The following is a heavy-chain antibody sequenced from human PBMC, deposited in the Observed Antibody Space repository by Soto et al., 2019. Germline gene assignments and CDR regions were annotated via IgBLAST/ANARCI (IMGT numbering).Heavy chain of an antibody. D-gene: IGHD1-26*01. Sequence: EVQLVESGGGLVQPGGSLRLSCAASGFTFSSYSMNWVRQAPGKGLEWVSYISSSSSTIYYADSVKGRFTISRDNAKNSLYLQMNSLRAEDTAVYYCARDGKTPSRACYYYYYMDVWGKGTTVTVSS. J-gene: IGHJ6*03. CDR3: ARDGKTPSRACYYYYYMDV. CDR2: ISSSSSTI. CDR1: GFTFSSYS. V-gene: IGHV3-48*01.